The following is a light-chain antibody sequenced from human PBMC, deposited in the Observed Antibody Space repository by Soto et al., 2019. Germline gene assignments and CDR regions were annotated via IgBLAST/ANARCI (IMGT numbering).Light chain of an antibody. CDR1: QSVSSY. Sequence: DIQMTQSPASLSASLGDRVTITCRASQSVSSYLAWYHQKPGKAPKLLIYAASSLATGIPSRFSGSGSGTDFTLTISSLEPEDFAIYYCQQRYNWPLTFGGGTKVDIK. J-gene: IGKJ4*01. CDR3: QQRYNWPLT. V-gene: IGKV1-39*01. CDR2: AAS.